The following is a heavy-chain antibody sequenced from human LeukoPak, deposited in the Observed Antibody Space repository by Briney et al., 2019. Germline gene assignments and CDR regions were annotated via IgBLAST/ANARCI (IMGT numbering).Heavy chain of an antibody. CDR3: ARDNVYYFDY. J-gene: IGHJ4*02. CDR2: IYYSGST. V-gene: IGHV4-39*07. CDR1: GGSISSSSYY. Sequence: SETLSLTCTVPGGSISSSSYYWGWIRQPPGKGLEWIGSIYYSGSTYYNPSLKSRVTISVDTSKNQFSLKLSSVTAADTAVYYCARDNVYYFDYWGQGTLVTVSS.